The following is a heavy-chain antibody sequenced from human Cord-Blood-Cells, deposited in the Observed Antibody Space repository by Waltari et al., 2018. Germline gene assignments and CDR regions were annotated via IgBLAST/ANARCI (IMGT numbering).Heavy chain of an antibody. V-gene: IGHV4-38-2*01. Sequence: QVQLQESGPGLVKPSETLSLTCAVSGYSISSGYYWVWIRQPPGKGLEWIGSIYHSGRTSYNPSLKSRVTISVDTAKTQFSLKLSSVTAADTAVYYCARSGDIVATIDYWGQGTLVTVSS. CDR1: GYSISSGYY. J-gene: IGHJ4*02. CDR2: IYHSGRT. CDR3: ARSGDIVATIDY. D-gene: IGHD5-12*01.